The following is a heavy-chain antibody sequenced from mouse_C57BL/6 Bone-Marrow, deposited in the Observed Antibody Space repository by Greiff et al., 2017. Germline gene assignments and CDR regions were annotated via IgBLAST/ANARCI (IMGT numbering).Heavy chain of an antibody. CDR1: GYTFTSYW. Sequence: QVQLQQPGAELVRPGTSVKLSCKASGYTFTSYWMHWVKQRPGQGLEWIGVIDPSDSYTNYNQKVKGKATLTVDTSSSTAYMQLSSLTSEDSAVYYCASHDGYYVYWYFDVWGTGTTVTVSS. CDR3: ASHDGYYVYWYFDV. V-gene: IGHV1-59*01. CDR2: IDPSDSYT. J-gene: IGHJ1*03. D-gene: IGHD2-3*01.